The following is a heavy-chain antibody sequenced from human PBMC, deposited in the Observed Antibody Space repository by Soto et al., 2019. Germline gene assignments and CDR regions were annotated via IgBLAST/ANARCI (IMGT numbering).Heavy chain of an antibody. Sequence: PSETLSLTCTVSGDSISRYYWSWIRQPPGKGLEWIGYIYNSGRTNYNPSLKSRVTISVDTSKNQISLKLSSVTAADAAVYYCAREGALLYDGNPDYYCPVGVWGQGTTVSVSS. D-gene: IGHD5-12*01. J-gene: IGHJ6*02. V-gene: IGHV4-4*08. CDR3: AREGALLYDGNPDYYCPVGV. CDR2: IYNSGRT. CDR1: GDSISRYY.